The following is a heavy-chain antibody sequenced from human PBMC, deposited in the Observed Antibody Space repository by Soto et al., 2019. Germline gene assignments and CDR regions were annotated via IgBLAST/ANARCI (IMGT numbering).Heavy chain of an antibody. V-gene: IGHV1-69*01. Sequence: QVQLVQSGAEVKKPGSSVKVSCKASGGTFSSYAISWVRQAPGQGLEWMGGIIPIFGTANYAQKFQGRVTITADESTSTAYMELSSLRSEDTAVYYCARVAAAGRDTYYYYGMDVWGQGTTVTVSS. CDR3: ARVAAAGRDTYYYYGMDV. CDR2: IIPIFGTA. CDR1: GGTFSSYA. J-gene: IGHJ6*02. D-gene: IGHD6-13*01.